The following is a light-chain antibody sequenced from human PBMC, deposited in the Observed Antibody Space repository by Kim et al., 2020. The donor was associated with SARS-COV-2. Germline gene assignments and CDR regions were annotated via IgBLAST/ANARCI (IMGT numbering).Light chain of an antibody. V-gene: IGKV3-15*01. Sequence: EMVLTQSPATLSVSPGERATLSCRASQTVRNNFLAWYQQKPGQAPRLLIYDASTRATDLPARFSGSGSGTEFTLTISSLQSEDFAVYYCQRDDNWPLTFGGGTKLEV. CDR1: QTVRNN. CDR3: QRDDNWPLT. J-gene: IGKJ4*01. CDR2: DAS.